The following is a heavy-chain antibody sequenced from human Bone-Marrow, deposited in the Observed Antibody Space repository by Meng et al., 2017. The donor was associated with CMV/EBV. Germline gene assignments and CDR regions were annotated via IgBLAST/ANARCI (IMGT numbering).Heavy chain of an antibody. J-gene: IGHJ5*02. CDR1: GFTFSSYE. CDR2: ISSSGSTI. Sequence: GGSLRLSYAASGFTFSSYEMNWVRQAPGKGLEWVSYISSSGSTIYYADSVKGRFTISRDNAKNSLYLQMNSLRAEDTAVYYCASLGYCSSTSCYFGSWFDPWGQGTLVTVSS. D-gene: IGHD2-2*01. CDR3: ASLGYCSSTSCYFGSWFDP. V-gene: IGHV3-48*03.